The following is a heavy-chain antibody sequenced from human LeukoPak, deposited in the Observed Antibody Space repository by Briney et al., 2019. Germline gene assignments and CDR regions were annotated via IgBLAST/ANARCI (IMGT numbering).Heavy chain of an antibody. D-gene: IGHD1-26*01. CDR1: GFTFSDYY. CDR3: ARDTYSGSWSPLIY. V-gene: IGHV3-11*06. J-gene: IGHJ4*02. Sequence: PGGSLRLSCAASGFTFSDYYMSWIRQAPGKGLEWVSYISSSRSDTKYADSVKGRFTISRDNSKNTLYLQMNSLRADDTAVYYCARDTYSGSWSPLIYWGQGTLVTVSS. CDR2: ISSSRSDT.